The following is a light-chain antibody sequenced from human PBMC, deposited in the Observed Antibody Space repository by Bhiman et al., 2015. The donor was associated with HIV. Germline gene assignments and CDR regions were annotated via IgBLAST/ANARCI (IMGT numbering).Light chain of an antibody. CDR3: QAWDSSTGVV. CDR1: KLGDKY. V-gene: IGLV3-1*01. Sequence: SYDLTQPPSVSVSPGQTATITCSGDKLGDKYACWYQQRPGQSPVLVIYQDNKRPSGIPERFSGSNSGNTATLTISGTQGMDEADYYCQAWDSSTGVVFGGGTKLTVL. J-gene: IGLJ2*01. CDR2: QDN.